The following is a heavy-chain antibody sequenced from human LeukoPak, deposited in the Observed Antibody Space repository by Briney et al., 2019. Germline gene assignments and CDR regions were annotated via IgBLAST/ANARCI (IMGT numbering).Heavy chain of an antibody. V-gene: IGHV3-30-3*01. J-gene: IGHJ6*02. CDR2: ISYDGSNK. D-gene: IGHD1-14*01. CDR1: GFTFSSYA. Sequence: GGSLRLSCAASGFTFSSYAMHWVRQAPGKGLEWVAVISYDGSNKYYADSVKGRFTISRDNSKNTLYLQMNSLRAEDTAVYYCARADEPRGYYYYGMDVWGQGTTVTVSS. CDR3: ARADEPRGYYYYGMDV.